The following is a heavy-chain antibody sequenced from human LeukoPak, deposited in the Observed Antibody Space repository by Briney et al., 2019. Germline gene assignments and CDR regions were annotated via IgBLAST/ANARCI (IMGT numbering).Heavy chain of an antibody. CDR2: IRYDGSNK. V-gene: IGHV3-30*02. J-gene: IGHJ6*03. Sequence: GGSLRLSCAASGFTFSSYGMHWVRQAPGKGLEWVAFIRYDGSNKYYADSVKGRFTISRDNSKNTLYLQMNSLRAGDTAVYYCARVIAVAGIGRMDVWGKGTTVTVSS. D-gene: IGHD6-19*01. CDR1: GFTFSSYG. CDR3: ARVIAVAGIGRMDV.